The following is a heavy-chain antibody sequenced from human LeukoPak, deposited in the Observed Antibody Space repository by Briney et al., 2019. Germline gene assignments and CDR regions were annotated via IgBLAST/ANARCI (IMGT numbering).Heavy chain of an antibody. V-gene: IGHV4-31*03. Sequence: SETLSLTCTVSGGSISSGGYYWSWIRQHPGKGLEWIGYIYYSGSTYYNPSLKSRVTISVDTSKNQFSLKLSSVTAADTAVYYCARVGVKAKYQLPRPPGAFDIWGQGTMVTVSS. D-gene: IGHD2-2*01. CDR2: IYYSGST. J-gene: IGHJ3*02. CDR1: GGSISSGGYY. CDR3: ARVGVKAKYQLPRPPGAFDI.